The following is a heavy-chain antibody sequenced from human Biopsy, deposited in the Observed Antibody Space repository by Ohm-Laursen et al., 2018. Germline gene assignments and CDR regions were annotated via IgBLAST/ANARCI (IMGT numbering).Heavy chain of an antibody. CDR1: DGSINSNDYY. V-gene: IGHV4-39*01. CDR3: ARPLRGGEYEGFDL. CDR2: VHYSGAP. Sequence: GTLSLTCTVSDGSINSNDYYWGWIRQAPGKGLEWLGSVHYSGAPYYNPPLTSRATISVATAKNKFFLKCRCATAADTAVYYCARPLRGGEYEGFDLWGPGTMVSVSP. J-gene: IGHJ3*01. D-gene: IGHD4-17*01.